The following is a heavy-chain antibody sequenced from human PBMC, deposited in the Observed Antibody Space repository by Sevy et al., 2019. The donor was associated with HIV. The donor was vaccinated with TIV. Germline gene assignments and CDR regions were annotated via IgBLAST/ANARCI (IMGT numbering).Heavy chain of an antibody. Sequence: GGSLRLSCAASGFSFSNAWMSWVRQSPGKGLEWVGRIRSKAGGGTTDYATIVKGKFTISRDDSRDILDLQLNSLETEDTAVYYCTTDHRRDGIVVVPFEYWGQGTLVTVSS. CDR1: GFSFSNAW. CDR3: TTDHRRDGIVVVPFEY. CDR2: IRSKAGGGTT. J-gene: IGHJ4*02. D-gene: IGHD2-15*01. V-gene: IGHV3-15*01.